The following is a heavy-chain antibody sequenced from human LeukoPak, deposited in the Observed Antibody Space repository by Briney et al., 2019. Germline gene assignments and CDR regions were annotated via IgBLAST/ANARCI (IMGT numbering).Heavy chain of an antibody. CDR3: ARSGYNYGMDV. CDR1: GLTFSSYW. J-gene: IGHJ6*02. Sequence: GGSLRLSCAASGLTFSSYWMNWVRQAPGKGLEWVANINQVGSEKYYVDSVKGRFTISRDNAKNSLYLQMLSLRAEDTAVYYYARSGYNYGMDVWGQGTTVTVSS. D-gene: IGHD2-2*02. CDR2: INQVGSEK. V-gene: IGHV3-7*05.